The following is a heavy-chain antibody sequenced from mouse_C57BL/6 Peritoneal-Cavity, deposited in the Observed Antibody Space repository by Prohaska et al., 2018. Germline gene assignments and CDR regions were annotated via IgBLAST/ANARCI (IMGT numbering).Heavy chain of an antibody. J-gene: IGHJ3*01. Sequence: EVKLEESGGGLVQPGGSMKLSCVASGFTFSNYWMNWVRQSPEKGLEWVAQIRVKSDNYATQYAESVKGRFTISRDDSKSSVYLQMNNLRAEDTGIYYCTGWFAYWGQGTLVTVSA. V-gene: IGHV6-3*01. CDR3: TGWFAY. CDR1: GFTFSNYW. CDR2: IRVKSDNYAT.